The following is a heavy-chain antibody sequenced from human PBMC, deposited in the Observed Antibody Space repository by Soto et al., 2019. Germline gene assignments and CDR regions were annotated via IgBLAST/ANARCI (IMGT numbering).Heavy chain of an antibody. J-gene: IGHJ4*02. CDR3: AKDRDILTTYYFDY. CDR1: GFTFSSYG. V-gene: IGHV3-30*18. D-gene: IGHD3-9*01. CDR2: ISYDGSNK. Sequence: PGGSLRLSCAASGFTFSSYGMHWVRQAPGKGLEWVAVISYDGSNKYYADSVKGRFTISRDNSKNTLYLQMNSLRAEDTAVYYCAKDRDILTTYYFDYWGQGTLVTVSS.